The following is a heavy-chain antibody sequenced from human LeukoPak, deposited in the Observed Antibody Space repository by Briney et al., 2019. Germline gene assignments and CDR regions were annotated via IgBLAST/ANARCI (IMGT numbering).Heavy chain of an antibody. D-gene: IGHD1-26*01. J-gene: IGHJ4*02. Sequence: GSLRLSCAASGFTFSSYAMSWVRQAPGNGLEWVSAISGSGGSTYYADSVKGRFTISRDSSKNTLYLQMNSLRAEDTAVYYCARDRGATRGLDYWGQGTLVTVSS. V-gene: IGHV3-23*01. CDR1: GFTFSSYA. CDR2: ISGSGGST. CDR3: ARDRGATRGLDY.